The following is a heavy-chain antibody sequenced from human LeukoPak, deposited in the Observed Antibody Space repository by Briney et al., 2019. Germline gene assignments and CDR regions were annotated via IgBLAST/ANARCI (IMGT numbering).Heavy chain of an antibody. CDR2: IRGSGVGT. Sequence: GGSLRLSCEASEFTFSSYAMGWVRQAPGKGLECVSGIRGSGVGTYYADSVKGRFTISRDNSNNTLFLQTNSLRAEDTAVYYCAKDLFYDSSGFNFDSWGQGTLVTVSS. D-gene: IGHD3-22*01. J-gene: IGHJ4*02. CDR1: EFTFSSYA. CDR3: AKDLFYDSSGFNFDS. V-gene: IGHV3-23*01.